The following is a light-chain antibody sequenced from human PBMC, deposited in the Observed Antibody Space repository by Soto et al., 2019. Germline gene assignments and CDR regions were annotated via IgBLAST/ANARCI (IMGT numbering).Light chain of an antibody. J-gene: IGKJ4*01. CDR3: QQYGSSLFT. CDR2: GAS. V-gene: IGKV3-20*01. Sequence: EIVMTQSPATLSVSPWERAALSCMASQSVSSYLAWYQQKPGQAPRLLIYGASSRATGIPDRFSGSGSGTDFTLTISRLEPEDFAVYYCQQYGSSLFTFGGGTKVDIK. CDR1: QSVSSY.